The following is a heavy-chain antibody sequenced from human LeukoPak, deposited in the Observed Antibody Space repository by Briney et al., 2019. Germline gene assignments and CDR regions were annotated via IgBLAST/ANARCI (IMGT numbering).Heavy chain of an antibody. V-gene: IGHV3-11*01. CDR3: ARRWEPTDAFDI. CDR1: GFTFSDYY. CDR2: ISSSGSTI. D-gene: IGHD4-23*01. Sequence: GGSLRLSCAASGFTFSDYYMSWIRQAPGKGLEWVSYISSSGSTIYYAGSVKGRFTTSRDNAKNSLYLQMNSLRAEDTAVYYCARRWEPTDAFDIWGQGTMVTVSS. J-gene: IGHJ3*02.